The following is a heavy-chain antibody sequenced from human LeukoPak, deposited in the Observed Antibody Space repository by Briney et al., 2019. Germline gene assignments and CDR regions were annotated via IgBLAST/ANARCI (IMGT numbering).Heavy chain of an antibody. V-gene: IGHV4-39*01. CDR3: ASTEGAVTTFGDYYYGMDV. Sequence: SETLSLTCTVSGGSISSYYWGWIRQPPGKGLEWIGSIYYSGSTYYNPSLKSRVTISVDTSKNQFSLKLSSVTAADTAVYYCASTEGAVTTFGDYYYGMDVWGQGTTVTVSS. D-gene: IGHD4-11*01. CDR1: GGSISSYY. J-gene: IGHJ6*02. CDR2: IYYSGST.